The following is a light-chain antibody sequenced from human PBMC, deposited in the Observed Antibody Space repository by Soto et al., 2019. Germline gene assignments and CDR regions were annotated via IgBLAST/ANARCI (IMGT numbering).Light chain of an antibody. Sequence: DIQLTQSPSFLSASVEDRVTISCRASYDISSSLAWYQQEPGKPPKLLIYDSSTLQTGVPSRFTGSGPGRKFTLTISGLQFGDFATYFCQQLSHYPYTFGQGTKVDIK. V-gene: IGKV1-9*01. J-gene: IGKJ2*01. CDR3: QQLSHYPYT. CDR1: YDISSS. CDR2: DSS.